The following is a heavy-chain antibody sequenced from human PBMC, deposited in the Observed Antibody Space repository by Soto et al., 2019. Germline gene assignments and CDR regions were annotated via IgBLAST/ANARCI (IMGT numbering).Heavy chain of an antibody. CDR1: GYTFTSYG. J-gene: IGHJ3*01. V-gene: IGHV1-18*01. CDR3: AKDAREAAPSDV. CDR2: ISAYNGNT. Sequence: ASVKVSCKASGYTFTSYGISWVRQAPGQGLEWMGWISAYNGNTNYAQKFQGRVAMTMDTATSTAYLDLGPLRSDDTAVYYCAKDAREAAPSDVWGQGTMVTVSS. D-gene: IGHD2-15*01.